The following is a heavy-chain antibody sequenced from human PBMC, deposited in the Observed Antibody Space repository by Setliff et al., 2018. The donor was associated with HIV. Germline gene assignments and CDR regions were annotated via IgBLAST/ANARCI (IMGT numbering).Heavy chain of an antibody. D-gene: IGHD3-22*01. CDR1: GFTFDDYA. J-gene: IGHJ4*02. Sequence: GGSLRLSCAASGFTFDDYAMHWVRQAPGKGLEWVANINQDGSAKYYVDSVKGRFTISRDNAKNSLYLQMNSLRAEDTAVYYCARDPASGYYVNRYLDYWGQGALVTVSS. V-gene: IGHV3-7*01. CDR2: INQDGSAK. CDR3: ARDPASGYYVNRYLDY.